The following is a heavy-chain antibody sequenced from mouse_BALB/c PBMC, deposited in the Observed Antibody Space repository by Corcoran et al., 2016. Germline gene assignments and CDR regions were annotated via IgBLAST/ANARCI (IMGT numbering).Heavy chain of an antibody. CDR3: ALHGNHGDYAMDY. CDR2: IDAANGNT. V-gene: IGHV14-3*02. CDR1: GFNIKDTY. Sequence: EVQLQQSGAELVKPGASVKLSCTASGFNIKDTYMHWVKQRPEQGLEWIGRIDAANGNTKYDPKFQGKATITADTSSNTAYLQLSSLTSEDTAVYYCALHGNHGDYAMDYWGQGTSVTVSS. J-gene: IGHJ4*01. D-gene: IGHD2-1*01.